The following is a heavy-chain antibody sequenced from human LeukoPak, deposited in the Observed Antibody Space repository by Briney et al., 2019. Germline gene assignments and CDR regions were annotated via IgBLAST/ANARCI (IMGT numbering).Heavy chain of an antibody. Sequence: TLSLTCTVSGGSISSGGYYWSWIRQPPGKGLEWIGYIYHSGSTYYNPSLKSRVTISVDTSKNQFSLKLSSVTAADTAVYYCARDLAANWFDLWGQGTLVTVSS. D-gene: IGHD6-25*01. CDR2: IYHSGST. CDR3: ARDLAANWFDL. CDR1: GGSISSGGYY. V-gene: IGHV4-30-2*01. J-gene: IGHJ5*02.